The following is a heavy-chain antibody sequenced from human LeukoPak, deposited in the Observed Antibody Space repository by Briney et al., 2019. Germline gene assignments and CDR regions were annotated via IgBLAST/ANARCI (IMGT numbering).Heavy chain of an antibody. CDR2: IYTSGST. Sequence: SQTLSLTCTVSGGSISSGSYYWSWIRQPAGKGLEWIGRIYTSGSTNYNPSLKSRVTISVDTSRNQFSMNLNSVTAADTAVYYCAKGAGPPWFDPWGQGTLVTVSS. D-gene: IGHD6-19*01. J-gene: IGHJ5*02. V-gene: IGHV4-61*02. CDR3: AKGAGPPWFDP. CDR1: GGSISSGSYY.